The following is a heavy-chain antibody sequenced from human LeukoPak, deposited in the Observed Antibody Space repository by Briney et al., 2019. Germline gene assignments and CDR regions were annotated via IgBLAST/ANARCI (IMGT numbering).Heavy chain of an antibody. CDR3: AKGVSGFGETRESTQYYFDY. CDR2: ISSSSSYI. CDR1: GFTFSSYS. D-gene: IGHD3-10*01. J-gene: IGHJ4*02. Sequence: PGGSLRLSCAASGFTFSSYSMNWVRQAPGKGLEWVSSISSSSSYIYYADSVKGRFTISRDNSKNTLYLQMNSLRAEDTAVYYCAKGVSGFGETRESTQYYFDYWGQGTLVTVSS. V-gene: IGHV3-21*04.